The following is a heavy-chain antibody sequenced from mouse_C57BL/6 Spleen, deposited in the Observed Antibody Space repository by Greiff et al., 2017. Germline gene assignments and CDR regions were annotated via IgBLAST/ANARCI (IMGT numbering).Heavy chain of an antibody. D-gene: IGHD1-1*01. Sequence: QVQLQQPGAELVRPGSSVKLSCKASGYTFTSYWMDWVKQRPGQGLEWIGNIYPSDSETHYNQKFKDKATLTVDKSSSTAYMQLSSLTSEDSAVYYCARLPHCGSSYGFAYWGQGTLVTVSA. V-gene: IGHV1-61*01. CDR3: ARLPHCGSSYGFAY. CDR1: GYTFTSYW. J-gene: IGHJ3*01. CDR2: IYPSDSET.